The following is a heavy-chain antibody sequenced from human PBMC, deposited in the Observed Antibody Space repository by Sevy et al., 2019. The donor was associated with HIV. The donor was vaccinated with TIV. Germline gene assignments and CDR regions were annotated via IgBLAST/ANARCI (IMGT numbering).Heavy chain of an antibody. D-gene: IGHD3-9*01. CDR1: GFTFSDYV. CDR2: ISHDTTVK. J-gene: IGHJ4*02. Sequence: GGSLRLSCAASGFTFSDYVMHWVRRAPGKGLEWLARISHDTTVKYYADSLKGRFTISRDTSKNTLYLQMNSLRHEDTAVYHCARDADWSLNYWGQGTLVTVSS. V-gene: IGHV3-30*04. CDR3: ARDADWSLNY.